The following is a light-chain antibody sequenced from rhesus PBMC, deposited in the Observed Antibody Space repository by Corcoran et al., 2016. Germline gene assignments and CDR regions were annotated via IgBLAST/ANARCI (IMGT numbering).Light chain of an antibody. J-gene: IGKJ1*01. V-gene: IGKV1-22*01. CDR1: QSIDSW. CDR3: QHYSGSPRT. Sequence: DIQMTQSPSALSASVGDTVTITCRVSQSIDSWLAWYQQKPGRAPKLLIYNASTWQSGVPSRFSGSGSGTDFTLTISSLQPEDFASYYCQHYSGSPRTFGQGTKVDI. CDR2: NAS.